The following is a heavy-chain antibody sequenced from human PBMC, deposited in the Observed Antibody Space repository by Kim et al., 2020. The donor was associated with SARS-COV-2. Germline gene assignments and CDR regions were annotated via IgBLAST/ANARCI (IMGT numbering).Heavy chain of an antibody. Sequence: ASVKVSCKASGYTFTTYAIHWVRQAPGQRLEWMGWINAGNGNTKYSQKFQGRVTITRDTSASTAYMELSSLRCEDTAVYYCAREPGRSSGWFSSWGQGTLVTVSS. D-gene: IGHD6-19*01. CDR1: GYTFTTYA. CDR3: AREPGRSSGWFSS. CDR2: INAGNGNT. V-gene: IGHV1-3*01. J-gene: IGHJ5*01.